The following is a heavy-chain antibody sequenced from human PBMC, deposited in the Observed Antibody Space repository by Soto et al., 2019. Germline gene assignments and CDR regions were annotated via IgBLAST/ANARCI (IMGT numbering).Heavy chain of an antibody. Sequence: PSETLSLTCTVSGGSISSSSYYWGWIRQPPGKGLEWIGSIYYSGSTYYNPSLKSRVTISVDTSKNQFSLKLSSVTAADTAVYYCESPRKYSSGWFAFDYWGQGTLVTVSS. V-gene: IGHV4-39*01. CDR3: ESPRKYSSGWFAFDY. CDR1: GGSISSSSYY. J-gene: IGHJ4*02. D-gene: IGHD6-19*01. CDR2: IYYSGST.